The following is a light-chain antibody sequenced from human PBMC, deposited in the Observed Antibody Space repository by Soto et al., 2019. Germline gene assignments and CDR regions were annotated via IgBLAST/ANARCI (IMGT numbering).Light chain of an antibody. CDR1: QSVSSK. V-gene: IGKV3-15*01. Sequence: EIVMTQSPATLSLSPGEIATLYCRSSQSVSSKLAWFQQKPGQAPRLLIYFASTRATDIPARFSGSGSGTEFTLTISSLQSEDFAVYYCQQYNNWPHTFGQGTKVDTK. J-gene: IGKJ2*01. CDR3: QQYNNWPHT. CDR2: FAS.